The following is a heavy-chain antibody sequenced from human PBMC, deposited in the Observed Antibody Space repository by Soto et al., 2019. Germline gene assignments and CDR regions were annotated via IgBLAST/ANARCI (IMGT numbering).Heavy chain of an antibody. V-gene: IGHV3-66*01. Sequence: EVQLVESGGGLVQPGGSLRLSCAASGFTVSSNYMSWVRQAPGKGLEWVSVIYSGGSTYYADSVKGRFTISRDNSKNTLYLQMNSLRAEDTAVYYCARADSVGATTFYYYYGMDVWSQGTTVTVSS. J-gene: IGHJ6*02. CDR3: ARADSVGATTFYYYYGMDV. CDR2: IYSGGST. CDR1: GFTVSSNY. D-gene: IGHD1-26*01.